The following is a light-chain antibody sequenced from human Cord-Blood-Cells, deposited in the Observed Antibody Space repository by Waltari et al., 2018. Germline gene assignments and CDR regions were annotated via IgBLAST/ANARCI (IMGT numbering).Light chain of an antibody. CDR1: SSDVGSSNR. Sequence: QSALTQPASVSGSPGQSITISCTGTSSDVGSSNRFSWYQQHPGKAPKLLIYEGSKRPSGVSKRFSGSKSGNTASLTISGLQAENEADYYCCSYAGSVVFGGGTKLTVL. CDR3: CSYAGSVV. J-gene: IGLJ2*01. V-gene: IGLV2-23*01. CDR2: EGS.